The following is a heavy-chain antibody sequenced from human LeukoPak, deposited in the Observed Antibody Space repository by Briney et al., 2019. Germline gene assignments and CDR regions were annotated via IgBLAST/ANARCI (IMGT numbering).Heavy chain of an antibody. D-gene: IGHD3-22*01. V-gene: IGHV4-39*07. CDR1: GGSISTSSYY. J-gene: IGHJ4*02. Sequence: SETLSLTCTVSGGSISTSSYYWGWVRQPPGKGLEWIGNIFYSGSTYYSPSLKSRVTISLDTSRNQFSLKLSSVTAADTAVYYCARVGSSGSGHFDYWGQGTLVTVSS. CDR3: ARVGSSGSGHFDY. CDR2: IFYSGST.